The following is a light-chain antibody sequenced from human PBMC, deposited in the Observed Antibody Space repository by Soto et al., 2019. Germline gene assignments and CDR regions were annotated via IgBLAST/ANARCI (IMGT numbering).Light chain of an antibody. J-gene: IGLJ3*02. Sequence: QSAMIQPPSASGTPGQTVTISCSGSSSNIGSNAVNWFQQVPGTAPKLLIYTSNQRPSGVPDRFSGSKSGTSASLAISGLQSEDEADYYCAGWDDSLNGWVFGGGTKLTVL. CDR1: SSNIGSNA. CDR2: TSN. V-gene: IGLV1-44*01. CDR3: AGWDDSLNGWV.